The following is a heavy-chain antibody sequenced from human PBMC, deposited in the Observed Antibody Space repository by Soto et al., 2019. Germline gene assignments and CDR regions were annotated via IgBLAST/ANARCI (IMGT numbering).Heavy chain of an antibody. CDR2: IYSGGST. V-gene: IGHV3-53*01. Sequence: GSLRLSCAASGFTVSSNDMSWVRQAPGKGLEWVSVIYSGGSTYYADSVKGRFTISRDNSKNTLYLQMNSLRAEDMAVYYCATTAGYSYGFYYYGMDVWGQGTTVTVSS. CDR3: ATTAGYSYGFYYYGMDV. CDR1: GFTVSSND. D-gene: IGHD5-18*01. J-gene: IGHJ6*02.